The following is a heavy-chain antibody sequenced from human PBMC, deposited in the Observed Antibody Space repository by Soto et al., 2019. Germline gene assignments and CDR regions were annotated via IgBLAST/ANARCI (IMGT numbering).Heavy chain of an antibody. CDR2: ISLYSDGT. CDR3: ARVVPGAEAWFGP. J-gene: IGHJ5*02. CDR1: GGTFSGYA. Sequence: ASVKVSCKASGGTFSGYAISWVRQAPGQPLEWLGWISLYSDGTNYAQKFQGRVSMTTDTSTTTAYMELRSLRSDDTAVYYCARVVPGAEAWFGPWGQGTLVTVSS. D-gene: IGHD2-2*01. V-gene: IGHV1-18*01.